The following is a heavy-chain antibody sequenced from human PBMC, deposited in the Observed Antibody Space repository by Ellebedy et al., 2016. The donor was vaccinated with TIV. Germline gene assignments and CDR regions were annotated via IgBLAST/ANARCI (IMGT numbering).Heavy chain of an antibody. CDR2: FDPEDGET. D-gene: IGHD3-22*01. Sequence: ASVKVSCKVSGYTLTELSMHWVRQAPGKGLEWMGGFDPEDGETIYAQKFQGRVTMTEDTSTDTAYMELSSLRSEDTAVYYCATGPYYYDSSGYYYPPNFDYWGQGTLVTVSS. J-gene: IGHJ4*02. CDR3: ATGPYYYDSSGYYYPPNFDY. V-gene: IGHV1-24*01. CDR1: GYTLTELS.